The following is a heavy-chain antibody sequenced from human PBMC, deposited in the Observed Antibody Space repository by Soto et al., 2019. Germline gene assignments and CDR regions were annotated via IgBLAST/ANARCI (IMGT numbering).Heavy chain of an antibody. CDR3: ARGRPGIAGVDP. V-gene: IGHV4-39*01. J-gene: IGHJ5*02. CDR1: GGSISSSSYY. D-gene: IGHD6-13*01. Sequence: SETLSLTCTVSGGSISSSSYYWGWIRQPPGKGLEWMGGIYYSGSTYFNPSLKSRVTISVDTSKNQFSPKLSSVTAADTAVYYCARGRPGIAGVDPWGQGTLVTVSS. CDR2: IYYSGST.